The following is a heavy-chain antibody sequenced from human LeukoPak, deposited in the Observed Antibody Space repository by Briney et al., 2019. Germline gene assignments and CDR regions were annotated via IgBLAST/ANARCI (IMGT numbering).Heavy chain of an antibody. CDR2: VYYSGIT. CDR1: GGSISSSSYY. Sequence: SETLSLTCTVSGGSISSSSYYWGWIRQPPGKGLEWIGNVYYSGITYYNPSLKSRVTISVDTSKNQFSLKLSSVTAADTAVYYCARPHLYDFWSGYYTGYYFDYWGQGTLVTVSS. D-gene: IGHD3-3*01. J-gene: IGHJ4*02. V-gene: IGHV4-39*01. CDR3: ARPHLYDFWSGYYTGYYFDY.